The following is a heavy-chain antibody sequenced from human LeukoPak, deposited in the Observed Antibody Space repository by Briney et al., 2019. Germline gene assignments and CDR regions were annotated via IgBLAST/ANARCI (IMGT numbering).Heavy chain of an antibody. J-gene: IGHJ4*02. CDR3: ARESRIAAAGTDGYYFDY. D-gene: IGHD6-13*01. CDR1: GGSISSYY. V-gene: IGHV4-59*01. Sequence: SETLSLTCTVSGGSISSYYWNWIRQPPGKGLEWIGYIYYSGSTNYNPSLESRVTISVDTFKNQFSLKLSSVTAADTAVYYCARESRIAAAGTDGYYFDYWGQGTLVTVSS. CDR2: IYYSGST.